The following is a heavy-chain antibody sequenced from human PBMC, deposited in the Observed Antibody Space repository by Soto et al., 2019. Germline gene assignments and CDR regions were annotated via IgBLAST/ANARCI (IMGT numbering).Heavy chain of an antibody. CDR2: INPNSGGT. D-gene: IGHD6-13*01. Sequence: ASVKVSCKASGYTFTDHYIHWVRQAPGQGLAWMGWINPNSGGTNYAQKFQGRVTMTGDTSISTAYMELAIRGSDDTSVYNCAKYRLWGVLAAGGIDNCYGARGERARV. CDR3: AKYRLWGVLAAGGIDNCYGA. J-gene: IGHJ5*02. V-gene: IGHV1-2*02. CDR1: GYTFTDHY.